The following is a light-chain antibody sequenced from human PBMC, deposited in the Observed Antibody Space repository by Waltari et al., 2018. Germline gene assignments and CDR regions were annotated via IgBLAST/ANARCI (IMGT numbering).Light chain of an antibody. V-gene: IGLV1-44*01. Sequence: QSVLTQPPSASGTPGQRVTISCSGSSSNIGTNSVNWYQQLPGTAPKLLIYGHKQRPTGVPDRFSGSSSDNTAVLTITGAQAEDEASYYCHSRDASGVGGSFGGGTKLTVL. J-gene: IGLJ2*01. CDR2: GHK. CDR3: HSRDASGVGGS. CDR1: SSNIGTNS.